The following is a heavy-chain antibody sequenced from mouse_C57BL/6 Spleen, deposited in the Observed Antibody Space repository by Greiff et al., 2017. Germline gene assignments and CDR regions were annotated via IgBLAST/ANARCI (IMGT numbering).Heavy chain of an antibody. CDR1: GYTFTSYG. V-gene: IGHV1-81*01. Sequence: QVQLKQSGAELARPGASVKLSCKASGYTFTSYGISWVKQRTGQGLEWIGEIYPRSGNTYYNEKFKGKATLTADKSSSTAYMELRSLTSEDSAVYFCARSYYDHDEEGDYWGQGTTLTVSS. D-gene: IGHD2-4*01. CDR3: ARSYYDHDEEGDY. J-gene: IGHJ2*01. CDR2: IYPRSGNT.